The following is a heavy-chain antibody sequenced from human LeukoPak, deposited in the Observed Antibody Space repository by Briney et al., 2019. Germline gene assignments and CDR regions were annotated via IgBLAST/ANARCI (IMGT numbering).Heavy chain of an antibody. CDR2: INPNSGGT. D-gene: IGHD2-2*01. CDR3: ARELRYCSSTSCSNWFDP. J-gene: IGHJ5*02. Sequence: ASVKVSCKASGYTFTGYYMHWVRQAPGQGLEWMGWINPNSGGTNYAQKFQGRVTMTRDTSISTAYMELSRLRSDDTAVYYCARELRYCSSTSCSNWFDPWGQGTLVTVSS. V-gene: IGHV1-2*02. CDR1: GYTFTGYY.